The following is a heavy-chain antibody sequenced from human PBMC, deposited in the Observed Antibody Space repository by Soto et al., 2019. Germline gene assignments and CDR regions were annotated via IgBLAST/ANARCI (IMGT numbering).Heavy chain of an antibody. D-gene: IGHD6-19*01. CDR2: FYSSGSI. V-gene: IGHV4-31*03. CDR3: ARMYSSGSGWFHP. J-gene: IGHJ5*02. Sequence: QIELQESGPGLVKPSQTLSLTCFVSGYFIGDGGYYWSWIRHHPGKGLEWIGSFYSSGSIIYNPSLRSRVSITGDMSTNQCSMSLTSVTAADTARYYCARMYSSGSGWFHPWGQGTLVTVSS. CDR1: GYFIGDGGYY.